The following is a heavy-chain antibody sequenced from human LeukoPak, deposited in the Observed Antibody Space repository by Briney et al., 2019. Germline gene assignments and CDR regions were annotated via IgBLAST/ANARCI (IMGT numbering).Heavy chain of an antibody. V-gene: IGHV3-66*01. CDR2: IYSGGTT. Sequence: GGSLRLSCAASGFSFSTYSMNWVRQAPGKGLEWVSVIYSGGTTYYADSVKGRFTISRDNSKNTLYLQMNSLRAEDTAVYYCGYCSSTSCYADFDYWGQGTLVTVSS. J-gene: IGHJ4*02. CDR1: GFSFSTYS. CDR3: GYCSSTSCYADFDY. D-gene: IGHD2-2*01.